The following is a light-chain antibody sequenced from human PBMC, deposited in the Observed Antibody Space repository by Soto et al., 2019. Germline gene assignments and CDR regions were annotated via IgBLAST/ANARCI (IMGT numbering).Light chain of an antibody. J-gene: IGLJ1*01. CDR3: CSYAGGRTYV. V-gene: IGLV2-23*01. CDR1: NSDVGGHTL. CDR2: GGS. Sequence: QSALTQPASVSGSPGQSITISCIGTNSDVGGHTLVSWYQQHPGKAPRPLIYGGSERPSGVPDRFSGSKSGNTASLTISGLQAEDEADYYCCSYAGGRTYVFGTGTKLTVL.